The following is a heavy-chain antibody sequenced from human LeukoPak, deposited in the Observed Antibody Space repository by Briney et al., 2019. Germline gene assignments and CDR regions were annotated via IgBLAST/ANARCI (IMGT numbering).Heavy chain of an antibody. D-gene: IGHD3-10*01. CDR3: AKEVQLLWFGELLGYFDY. CDR2: ISYGGIDK. CDR1: GFNFSSYA. Sequence: GGSLRLSCAASGFNFSSYAMHWVRQAPGEGLEWVGLISYGGIDKSYADSVKGRFTISRDSSKRTLYLQMNSLRAEDTAVYYCAKEVQLLWFGELLGYFDYWGQGTLVTVSS. J-gene: IGHJ4*02. V-gene: IGHV3-30*04.